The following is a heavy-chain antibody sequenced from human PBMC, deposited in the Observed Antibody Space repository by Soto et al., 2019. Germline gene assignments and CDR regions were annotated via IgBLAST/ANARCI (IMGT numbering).Heavy chain of an antibody. CDR2: IYHSGST. D-gene: IGHD1-26*01. CDR1: GGSISSSNW. CDR3: ARWQGGSYYFTYYYGMDV. V-gene: IGHV4-4*02. Sequence: SETLSLTCAVSGGSISSSNWWSWVRQPPGKGLEWIGEIYHSGSTNYNPSLKSRVTISVDKSKNQFSLKLSSVTAADTAVYYCARWQGGSYYFTYYYGMDVWGQGTTVTVSS. J-gene: IGHJ6*02.